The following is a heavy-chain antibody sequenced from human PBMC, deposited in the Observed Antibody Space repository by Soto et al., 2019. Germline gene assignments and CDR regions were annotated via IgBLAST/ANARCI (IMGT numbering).Heavy chain of an antibody. D-gene: IGHD6-13*01. Sequence: SVKVSCKASGGTFSSYTISWVRQAPGQGLEWMGRIIPILGIANYAQKFQGRVTITADKSTSTAYMELSSLRSEDTAVYYCARDLGTAAAGTDAFDIWGQGTTVTVSS. V-gene: IGHV1-69*04. CDR2: IIPILGIA. J-gene: IGHJ3*02. CDR3: ARDLGTAAAGTDAFDI. CDR1: GGTFSSYT.